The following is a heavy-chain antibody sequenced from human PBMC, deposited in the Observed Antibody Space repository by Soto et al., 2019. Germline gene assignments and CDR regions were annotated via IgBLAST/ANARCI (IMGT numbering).Heavy chain of an antibody. V-gene: IGHV3-48*02. Sequence: EVQLVESGGGLVQPGGSLRLSCAASGFTFSSYSMNWVRQAPGKGLEWVSYISSSSSTIYYADSVNGRFTISRDNSKNSLYLQMNSLRDEDTPVYYWARDRNNYYASSGYYYVYGMDVWGQGTTVTLSS. CDR3: ARDRNNYYASSGYYYVYGMDV. CDR2: ISSSSSTI. J-gene: IGHJ6*02. D-gene: IGHD3-22*01. CDR1: GFTFSSYS.